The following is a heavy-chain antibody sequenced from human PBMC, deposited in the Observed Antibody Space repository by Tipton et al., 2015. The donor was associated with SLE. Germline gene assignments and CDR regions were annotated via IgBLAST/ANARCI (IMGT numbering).Heavy chain of an antibody. D-gene: IGHD4-23*01. CDR1: GDSISSSSYY. CDR2: VYYTGNT. CDR3: AREVYGGNSDTFDI. V-gene: IGHV4-39*07. Sequence: TLSLTCIVSGDSISSSSYYWGWIRQPPGKGLEWVGTVYYTGNTFYNPSLKSRVTISVDTSKNQFSLDLSSVTAADTAVYYCAREVYGGNSDTFDIWGQGTKVTVSS. J-gene: IGHJ3*02.